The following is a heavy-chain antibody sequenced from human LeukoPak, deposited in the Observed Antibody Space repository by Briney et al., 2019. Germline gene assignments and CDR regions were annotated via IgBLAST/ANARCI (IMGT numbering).Heavy chain of an antibody. J-gene: IGHJ4*02. CDR1: GFTFNTYG. CDR2: IWYDGSNK. Sequence: SGGSLRLSCAASGFTFNTYGMHWVRQAPGKGLEWVALIWYDGSNKYYADSVEGRFTISRDNSKNTLYLQMNSLRAEDTAEYYCARGKTAFDHWGQGTQVTVSS. CDR3: ARGKTAFDH. D-gene: IGHD2-21*02. V-gene: IGHV3-33*01.